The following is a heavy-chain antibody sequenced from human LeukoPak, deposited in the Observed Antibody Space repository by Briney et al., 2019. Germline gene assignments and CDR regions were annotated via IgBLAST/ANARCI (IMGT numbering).Heavy chain of an antibody. Sequence: GRSLRLSCAASGFAFSSCAMHWVRQAPGKGLEWVAVISYDGSNKYYADSVKGRFTISRDNSKNTLYLQMNSLRAEDTVVYYCATDSSGWHQIDYWGQGTLVTVSS. CDR2: ISYDGSNK. CDR3: ATDSSGWHQIDY. J-gene: IGHJ4*02. V-gene: IGHV3-30*04. D-gene: IGHD6-19*01. CDR1: GFAFSSCA.